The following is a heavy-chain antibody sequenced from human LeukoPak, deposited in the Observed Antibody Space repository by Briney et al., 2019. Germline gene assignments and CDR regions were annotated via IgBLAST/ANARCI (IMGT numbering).Heavy chain of an antibody. CDR1: GFAFSTYT. D-gene: IGHD3-10*02. V-gene: IGHV3-21*01. CDR2: ISSSSFFI. CDR3: AELGITMIGGV. Sequence: GGSLRLSCVASGFAFSTYTMNWVRQAPGKGLEWVSSISSSSFFISYADSVKGRFTISRDNAKNSLYLQMNSLRAEDTAVYYCAELGITMIGGVWGKGTTVTISS. J-gene: IGHJ6*04.